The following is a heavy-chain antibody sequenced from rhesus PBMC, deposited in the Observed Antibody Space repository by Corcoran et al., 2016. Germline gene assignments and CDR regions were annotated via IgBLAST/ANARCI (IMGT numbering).Heavy chain of an antibody. V-gene: IGHV3-119*01. CDR3: ARGYYEDDYGYYYTSYGLDS. Sequence: EVQLVESGGGLVQPGVSLRLSCAASVFTFSSYWMSWVRQAPGKGLEWVLRMSRDWSSRTYADSVKGRFNISRENAKNSLYLQMNSWRAEDTAVYYCARGYYEDDYGYYYTSYGLDSWGQGVVVTVSS. CDR2: MSRDWSSR. D-gene: IGHD3-9*01. J-gene: IGHJ6*01. CDR1: VFTFSSYW.